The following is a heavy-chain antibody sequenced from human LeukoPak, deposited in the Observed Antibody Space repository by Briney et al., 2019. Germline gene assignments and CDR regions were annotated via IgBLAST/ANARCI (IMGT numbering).Heavy chain of an antibody. D-gene: IGHD3-10*01. J-gene: IGHJ4*02. V-gene: IGHV3-66*01. CDR3: ARTYGSGSYYPQYYFDY. Sequence: GGSLRLSCAASGFTVSSNYMSWVRQAPGKGLEWVSVIYSGGSTYYADSVKGRFTISRDNSKNTLYLQMNSLRAEDTAVYYCARTYGSGSYYPQYYFDYWGQGTLVTVSS. CDR2: IYSGGST. CDR1: GFTVSSNY.